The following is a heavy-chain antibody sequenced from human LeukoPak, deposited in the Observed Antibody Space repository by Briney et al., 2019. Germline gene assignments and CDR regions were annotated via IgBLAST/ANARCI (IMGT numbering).Heavy chain of an antibody. V-gene: IGHV3-7*01. CDR3: AKIKPAPAPKQWLVNSFDY. CDR2: IKQDGSEK. CDR1: GFSFSNYW. Sequence: QTGGSLRLSCGAYGFSFSNYWMSWVRQAPGNRLEWVANIKQDGSEKYYVDSVKGRFTISRDNAKNSLYLQMDSLRAEDTAIYYYAKIKPAPAPKQWLVNSFDYWGQGTLVTVSS. J-gene: IGHJ4*02. D-gene: IGHD6-19*01.